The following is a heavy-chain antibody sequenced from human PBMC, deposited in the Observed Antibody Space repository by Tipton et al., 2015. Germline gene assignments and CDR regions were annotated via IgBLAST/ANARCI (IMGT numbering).Heavy chain of an antibody. J-gene: IGHJ3*01. CDR3: AKDDAYLGSDAVDF. V-gene: IGHV3-23*01. CDR1: GFTFTTYA. D-gene: IGHD2/OR15-2a*01. Sequence: SLRLSCAASGFTFTTYAMSWVRQAPGKGLEWVSGISGSGNSEYYADSVKGRFTISRDKSKNTLYLQMNSLRAEDTTLYYCAKDDAYLGSDAVDFWGQGTMVIVSS. CDR2: ISGSGNSE.